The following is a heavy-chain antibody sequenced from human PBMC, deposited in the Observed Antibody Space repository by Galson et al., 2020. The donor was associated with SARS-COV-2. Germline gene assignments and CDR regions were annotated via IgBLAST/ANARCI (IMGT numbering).Heavy chain of an antibody. J-gene: IGHJ5*02. CDR1: GFTFDDYG. CDR2: INWNGGST. CDR3: ARANGSPLVPASGWFDP. V-gene: IGHV3-20*04. D-gene: IGHD2-2*01. Sequence: GGSLRLSCAASGFTFDDYGMSWVRQAPGKGLEWVSGINWNGGSTGYADSVKGRFTISRDNAKNSLYLQMNSLRAEDTALYYCARANGSPLVPASGWFDPWGQGTLVTVSS.